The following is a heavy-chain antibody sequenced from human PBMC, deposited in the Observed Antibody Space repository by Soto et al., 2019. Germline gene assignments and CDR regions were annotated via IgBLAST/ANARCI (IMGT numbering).Heavy chain of an antibody. J-gene: IGHJ6*02. Sequence: QVQLQESGPGLVKPSETLSLICTVSGGSISNYYWSWIRQPPGKGLEWIGYIYYTAYTTSSNPSLKSRVTISVDTSKNQITLKLSSVTASDTAVYYCEKHQGVRGVVVRYRYDGMDVWGQGTTVTVSS. CDR3: EKHQGVRGVVVRYRYDGMDV. CDR2: IYYTAYTT. D-gene: IGHD3-10*01. V-gene: IGHV4-59*08. CDR1: GGSISNYY.